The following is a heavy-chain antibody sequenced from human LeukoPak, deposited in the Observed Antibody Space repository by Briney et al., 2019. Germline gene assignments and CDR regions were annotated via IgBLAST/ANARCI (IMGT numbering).Heavy chain of an antibody. CDR2: IFYSGST. J-gene: IGHJ3*02. V-gene: IGHV4-59*01. CDR1: GAPISSYY. D-gene: IGHD5-18*01. CDR3: ARRTTITANGAFDI. Sequence: PSETLSLTCTVSGAPISSYYWSWIRQPPGKGLEWMGYIFYSGSTNYNPSLKSRVTISLGTSKNHFSLKLSSVTAADTGVYYCARRTTITANGAFDIWGQGTMVTVSS.